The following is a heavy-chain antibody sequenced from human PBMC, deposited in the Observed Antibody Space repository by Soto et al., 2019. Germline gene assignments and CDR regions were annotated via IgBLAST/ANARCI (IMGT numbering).Heavy chain of an antibody. CDR1: GFTFSSYG. CDR3: AKDPRTYYDSSGYPGI. V-gene: IGHV3-30*18. J-gene: IGHJ3*02. CDR2: ISYDGSNK. D-gene: IGHD3-22*01. Sequence: GGSLRLSCAASGFTFSSYGMHWVRQAPGKGLEWVAVISYDGSNKYYADSVKGRFTISRDNSKNTLYLQMNSLRAEDTAVYYCAKDPRTYYDSSGYPGIRGQGTMVTVSS.